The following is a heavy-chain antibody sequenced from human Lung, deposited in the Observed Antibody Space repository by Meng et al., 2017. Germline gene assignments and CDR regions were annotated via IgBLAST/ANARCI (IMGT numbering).Heavy chain of an antibody. J-gene: IGHJ4*02. V-gene: IGHV4-34*01. Sequence: QVQPQQRGAGLLKPSETLSLTCVVSGGSFSDYYWSWIRQPPGKGLEWIGEINHSGSTNYNPSLESRATISVDTSQNNLSLKLSSVTAADSAVYYCARGPTTMAHDFDYWGQGTLVTVSS. CDR2: INHSGST. D-gene: IGHD4-11*01. CDR3: ARGPTTMAHDFDY. CDR1: GGSFSDYY.